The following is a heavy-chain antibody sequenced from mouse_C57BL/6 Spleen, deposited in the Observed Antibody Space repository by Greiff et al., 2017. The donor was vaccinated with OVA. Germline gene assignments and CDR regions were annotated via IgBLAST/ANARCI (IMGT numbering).Heavy chain of an antibody. J-gene: IGHJ3*01. CDR2: ISSGSSTI. D-gene: IGHD1-1*01. CDR1: GFTFSDYG. Sequence: EVMLLESGGGLVKPGGSLKLSCAASGFTFSDYGMHWVRQAPEKGLEWVAYISSGSSTIYYADTVKGRFTISRDNAKNTLFLQMTSLRSEDTAMYYCARPGLVTATVVAPVAYWGQGTLVTVSA. V-gene: IGHV5-17*01. CDR3: ARPGLVTATVVAPVAY.